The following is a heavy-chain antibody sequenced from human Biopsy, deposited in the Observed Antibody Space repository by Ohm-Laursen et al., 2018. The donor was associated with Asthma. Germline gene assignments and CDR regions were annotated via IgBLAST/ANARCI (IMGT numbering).Heavy chain of an antibody. D-gene: IGHD3-3*01. CDR2: ISGSGGST. V-gene: IGHV3-23*01. CDR1: GFTFSSYG. Sequence: GSLRLSCAASGFTFSSYGMHWVRQAPGKGLEWGSAISGSGGSTYYADSVKGRFTISRDNSKNTLYLQMNSLRAEDTAVYYCAKERYYDFWSGYPIWGQGTMVTVSS. J-gene: IGHJ3*02. CDR3: AKERYYDFWSGYPI.